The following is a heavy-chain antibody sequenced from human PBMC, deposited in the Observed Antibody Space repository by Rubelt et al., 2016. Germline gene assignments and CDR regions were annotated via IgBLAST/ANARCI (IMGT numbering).Heavy chain of an antibody. D-gene: IGHD3-3*01. CDR3: ARVVYDLGPYGMDV. Sequence: QVQLVQSGAEVKKPGASVKVSCKASGYTFTGYYMHWVRQAPGQGLEWMGRINPNSGGTNYAQKVQGRVTMTRDTSISTAYMELSRLRSDDTAVYYCARVVYDLGPYGMDVWGQGTTVTVSS. J-gene: IGHJ6*02. CDR1: GYTFTGYY. CDR2: INPNSGGT. V-gene: IGHV1-2*06.